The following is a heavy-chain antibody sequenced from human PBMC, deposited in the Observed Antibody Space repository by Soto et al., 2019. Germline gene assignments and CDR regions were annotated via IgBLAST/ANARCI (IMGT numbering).Heavy chain of an antibody. D-gene: IGHD3-9*01. CDR3: ARPYYDILTGYENWFDP. CDR1: GYIFTSYG. Sequence: ASVKVSCKASGYIFTSYGISWVRQAPGQGLEWMGWISAYNGNTNYAQKLQGRVTMTTDTSTSTAYMELRSLRSDDTAVYYCARPYYDILTGYENWFDPWGQGTLVTVSS. CDR2: ISAYNGNT. J-gene: IGHJ5*02. V-gene: IGHV1-18*04.